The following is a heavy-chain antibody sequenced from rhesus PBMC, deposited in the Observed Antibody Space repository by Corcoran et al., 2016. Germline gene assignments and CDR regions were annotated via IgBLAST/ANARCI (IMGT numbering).Heavy chain of an antibody. CDR1: GGSISSHY. CDR3: ARESQSIAAGTDY. CDR2: IPGSGGST. J-gene: IGHJ4*01. Sequence: QLQLQESGPGLVKPSETLSLTCAVSGGSISSHYWSWIRQPPGKGLEWIGRIPGSGGSTDYNPTLKNRVTISPGTSKNQFSLKLSSVTAADTAVYYCARESQSIAAGTDYWGQGVLVTVSS. D-gene: IGHD6-13*01. V-gene: IGHV4-173*01.